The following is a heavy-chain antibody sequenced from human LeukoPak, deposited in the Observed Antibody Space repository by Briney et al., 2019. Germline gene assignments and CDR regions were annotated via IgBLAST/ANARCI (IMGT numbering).Heavy chain of an antibody. D-gene: IGHD5-18*01. CDR1: GGSISSYY. Sequence: ETLSLTCTVSGGSISSYYWSWIRQPPGKGLEWVSSISSSSSYIYYADSVKGRFTISRDNAKNSLYLQMNSLRAEDTAVYYCARDIPPGYSYGYYWGQGTLVTVSS. V-gene: IGHV3-21*01. CDR2: ISSSSSYI. J-gene: IGHJ4*02. CDR3: ARDIPPGYSYGYY.